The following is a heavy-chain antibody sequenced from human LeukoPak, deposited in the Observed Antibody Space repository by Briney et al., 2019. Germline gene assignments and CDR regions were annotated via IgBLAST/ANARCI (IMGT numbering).Heavy chain of an antibody. V-gene: IGHV3-21*01. CDR1: GFTFSSYS. CDR2: ISSSSSYI. CDR3: ARDAYYYDSRGSP. D-gene: IGHD3-22*01. Sequence: GGSLRLSCAASGFTFSSYSMNWVRQAPGKGLEWVSSISSSSSYIYYADSMKGRVTISRDNAKNSLYLQMNILRAEDTAVYYCARDAYYYDSRGSPWGQGTLVTVSS. J-gene: IGHJ5*02.